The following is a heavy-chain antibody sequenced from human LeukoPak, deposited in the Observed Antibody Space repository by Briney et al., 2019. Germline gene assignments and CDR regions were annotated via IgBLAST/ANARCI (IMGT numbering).Heavy chain of an antibody. V-gene: IGHV3-7*01. J-gene: IGHJ4*02. CDR2: MNQGGSET. CDR3: ARERKYDSNFDY. D-gene: IGHD1-1*01. CDR1: GFTFGRHR. Sequence: GGSLRLSCAASGFTFGRHRMSWVRQAPGKGLEWVAHMNQGGSETTNVDSVKGRFTISRDDAKNTLYLQMNSLRAEDTAVYYCARERKYDSNFDYWGQGTLVTVSS.